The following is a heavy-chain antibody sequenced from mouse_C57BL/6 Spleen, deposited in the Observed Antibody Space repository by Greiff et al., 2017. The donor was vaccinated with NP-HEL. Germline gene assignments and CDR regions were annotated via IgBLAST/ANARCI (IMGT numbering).Heavy chain of an antibody. CDR2: INPSTGGT. CDR3: ARQLRQDEGFYYFDY. J-gene: IGHJ2*01. Sequence: EVMLVESGPELVKPGASVKISCKASGYSFTGYYMNWVKQSPEKSLEWIGEINPSTGGTTYNQKFKAKATLTVDKSSSTAYMQLKSLTSEDSAVYYCARQLRQDEGFYYFDYWGQGTTLTVSS. V-gene: IGHV1-42*01. CDR1: GYSFTGYY. D-gene: IGHD3-2*02.